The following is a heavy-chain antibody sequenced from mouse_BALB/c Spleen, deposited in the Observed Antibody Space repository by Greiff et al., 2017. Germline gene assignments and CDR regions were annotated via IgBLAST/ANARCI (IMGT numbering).Heavy chain of an antibody. CDR1: GFTFSSYT. J-gene: IGHJ4*01. CDR2: ISNGGGST. D-gene: IGHD1-1*01. CDR3: ARHYDYYERSMDY. V-gene: IGHV5-12-2*01. Sequence: EVQGVESGGGLVQPGGSLKLSCAASGFTFSSYTMSWVRQTPEKRLEWVAYISNGGGSTYYPDTVKGRFTISRDNAKNTLYLQMSSLKSEDTAMYYCARHYDYYERSMDYWGQGTSVTVSS.